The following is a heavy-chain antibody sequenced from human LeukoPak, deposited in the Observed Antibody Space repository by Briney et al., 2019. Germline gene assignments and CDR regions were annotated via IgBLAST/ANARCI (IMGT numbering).Heavy chain of an antibody. CDR1: GFTFSSYA. CDR2: ISYDGSNK. Sequence: GRSLRLSCAASGFTFSSYAMHWVRQAPGKGLEWVAVISYDGSNKYYADSVKGRFTISRDNSKNTLYLQMNSLRAEDTAVYYCARGTWAVAAHIGYYYYGVDVWGQGTTVTVSS. D-gene: IGHD2-21*01. V-gene: IGHV3-30*04. J-gene: IGHJ6*02. CDR3: ARGTWAVAAHIGYYYYGVDV.